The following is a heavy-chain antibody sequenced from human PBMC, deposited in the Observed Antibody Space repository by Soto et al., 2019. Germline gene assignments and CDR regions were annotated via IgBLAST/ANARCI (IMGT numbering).Heavy chain of an antibody. J-gene: IGHJ4*02. D-gene: IGHD5-18*01. V-gene: IGHV3-23*01. CDR2: ISGSGGST. Sequence: GWSLRLSCAASGFTFSSYAMSWVRQAPGKGLEWVSAISGSGGSTYYADSVKGRFTISRDNSKNKLYLQMNRLRAGDTAVYYCAKGAEMDTIFSYWGKGALVTVSS. CDR3: AKGAEMDTIFSY. CDR1: GFTFSSYA.